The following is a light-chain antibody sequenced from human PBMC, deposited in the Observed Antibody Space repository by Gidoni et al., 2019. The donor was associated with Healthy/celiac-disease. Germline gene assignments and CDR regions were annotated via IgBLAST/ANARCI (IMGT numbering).Light chain of an antibody. J-gene: IGKJ2*03. V-gene: IGKV1-39*01. CDR3: QQSYSTPYS. CDR1: QSISSY. CDR2: AAS. Sequence: EIKMSQSPSSLSASVGDRVTITCRASQSISSYLNWYQQKPGKAPKLLIYAASRLQTGVPSRFSGSGSWTDLTLTISSLQPEDFATYYCQQSYSTPYSFGQGTKLEIK.